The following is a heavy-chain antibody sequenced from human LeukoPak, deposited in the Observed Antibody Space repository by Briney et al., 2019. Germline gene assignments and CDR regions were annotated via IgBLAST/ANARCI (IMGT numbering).Heavy chain of an antibody. CDR1: GFTFSSYS. J-gene: IGHJ4*02. Sequence: GSLRLSCAASGFTFSSYSMNWVRQAPGKGLEWVSSISSSSSYIYYADSVKGRFTISRDNAKNSLYLQMNSLRAEDTAVYYCARDIYGSGSYYAYWGQGTLVTVSS. CDR3: ARDIYGSGSYYAY. D-gene: IGHD3-10*01. CDR2: ISSSSSYI. V-gene: IGHV3-21*01.